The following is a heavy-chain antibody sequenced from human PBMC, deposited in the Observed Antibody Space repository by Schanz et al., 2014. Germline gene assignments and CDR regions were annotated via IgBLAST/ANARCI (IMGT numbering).Heavy chain of an antibody. CDR3: ARGYCAGTSCPIFDY. CDR2: INTKTGNP. Sequence: QVQLLQSGAEVKKPGASVKVSCKASGYTFTNYGISWVRQAPGQGLEWMGWINTKTGNPTYAQGFTGRFVFSLDTSVSTTHLQITNLKADDTAVYYCARGYCAGTSCPIFDYWGQGTLVTVSS. CDR1: GYTFTNYG. J-gene: IGHJ4*02. V-gene: IGHV7-4-1*02. D-gene: IGHD2-2*01.